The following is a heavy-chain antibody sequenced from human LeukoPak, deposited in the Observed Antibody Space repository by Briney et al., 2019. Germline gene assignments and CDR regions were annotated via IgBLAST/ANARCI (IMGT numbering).Heavy chain of an antibody. CDR2: INTNTGNP. CDR1: GYTFTSSA. J-gene: IGHJ4*02. Sequence: ASVKVSCKASGYTFTSSALNWVRQAPGQGLEWMGWINTNTGNPTYAQGFTGRFVFSLDASVSTAYLHISSLEAEDTAIYYCATDLKKGDSGCFDYWGQGTLVTVSS. CDR3: ATDLKKGDSGCFDY. D-gene: IGHD6-19*01. V-gene: IGHV7-4-1*02.